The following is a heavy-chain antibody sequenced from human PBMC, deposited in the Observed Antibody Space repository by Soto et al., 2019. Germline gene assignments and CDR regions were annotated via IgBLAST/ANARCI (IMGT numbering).Heavy chain of an antibody. CDR3: ARDSLTGNYFDP. CDR1: GGSISSGGYA. Sequence: QMRLQESGSGLVKPSQTLSLTCAVSGGSISSGGYAWNWIRQPPGKGLEWIGYIYHSGYTSYNPSPKNRVTISVDKSKPQFSLTVSFVTAADTAVYYCARDSLTGNYFDPWGQGTLVTVSS. D-gene: IGHD1-7*01. V-gene: IGHV4-30-2*01. CDR2: IYHSGYT. J-gene: IGHJ5*02.